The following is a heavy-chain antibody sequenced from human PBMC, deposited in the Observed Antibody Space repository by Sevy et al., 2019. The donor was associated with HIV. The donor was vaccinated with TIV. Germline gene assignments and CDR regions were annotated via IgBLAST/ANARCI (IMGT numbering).Heavy chain of an antibody. Sequence: QSQNLSLTCAISGDSVSSNSAAGNWIRQSPSRGLEWLGRTYYRSKWYNDYAVSVKSRITINPDTSKNQFSLQLNSVTPEDTAVYYCARDTYYYDSSGYYSGFDYWGQGTLVTVSS. CDR3: ARDTYYYDSSGYYSGFDY. CDR2: TYYRSKWYN. D-gene: IGHD3-22*01. J-gene: IGHJ4*02. CDR1: GDSVSSNSAA. V-gene: IGHV6-1*01.